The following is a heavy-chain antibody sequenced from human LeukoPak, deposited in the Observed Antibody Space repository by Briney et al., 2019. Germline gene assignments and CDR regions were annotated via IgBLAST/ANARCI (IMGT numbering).Heavy chain of an antibody. D-gene: IGHD1-26*01. J-gene: IGHJ5*02. V-gene: IGHV3-30*01. CDR3: ARDQWRIVGATTWFDP. CDR2: ISYDGSNK. Sequence: GRSLRLSCAASGFTFSSYAMHWVRQAPGKGLEWVAVISYDGSNKYYADSVKGRFTISRDNSKNTLYLQMYSLRAEDTAVYYCARDQWRIVGATTWFDPWGQGTLVTVSS. CDR1: GFTFSSYA.